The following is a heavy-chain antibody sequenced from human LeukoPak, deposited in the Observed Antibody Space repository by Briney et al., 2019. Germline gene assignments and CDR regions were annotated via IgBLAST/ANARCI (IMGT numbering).Heavy chain of an antibody. CDR3: AKRGVVIRVILVGFHKEAYYFDS. V-gene: IGHV3-23*01. D-gene: IGHD3-22*01. J-gene: IGHJ4*02. Sequence: GGSLRLSCAVSGITLSNYGMSWVRQAPGKGLEWGAGISGSGGSTNYADSVKGRFTISRDNPKNTLYLQMNSLSADDTAVYFCAKRGVVIRVILVGFHKEAYYFDSWGQGALVTVSS. CDR2: ISGSGGST. CDR1: GITLSNYG.